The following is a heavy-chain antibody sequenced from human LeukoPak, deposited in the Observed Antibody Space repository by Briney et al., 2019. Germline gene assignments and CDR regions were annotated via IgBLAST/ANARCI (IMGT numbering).Heavy chain of an antibody. J-gene: IGHJ4*02. CDR3: ARGRRTYYDILTGYFTY. CDR2: INPSGGST. D-gene: IGHD3-9*01. CDR1: GYTFTSYY. V-gene: IGHV1-46*01. Sequence: ASVKVSCKASGYTFTSYYMRWVRQAPGQGLEWMGIINPSGGSTSYAQKFQGRVTMTRDTSTSTVYMELSSLRSEDTAVYYCARGRRTYYDILTGYFTYWGQGTLVTVSS.